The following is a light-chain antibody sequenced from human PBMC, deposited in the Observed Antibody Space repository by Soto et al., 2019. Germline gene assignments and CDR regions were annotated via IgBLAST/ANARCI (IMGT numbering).Light chain of an antibody. V-gene: IGKV3-20*01. CDR2: GAS. CDR1: QSISGSY. CDR3: QQYGSSPRT. J-gene: IGKJ1*01. Sequence: EIVLTQSPGTLSLSPGERATLSCRASQSISGSYLAWYQQKPGQAPRLLIYGASSRATGFPDRFSGSGSGTDFTLTISSLEPEDFEVYYCQQYGSSPRTLGQGTKVDIK.